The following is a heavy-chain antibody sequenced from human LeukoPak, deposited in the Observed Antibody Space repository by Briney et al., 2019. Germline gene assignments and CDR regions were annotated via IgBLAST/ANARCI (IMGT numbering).Heavy chain of an antibody. CDR3: ARDLAAAQNAFDI. CDR1: GYSFTSYW. J-gene: IGHJ3*02. CDR2: IYPGDSDT. V-gene: IGHV5-51*01. D-gene: IGHD6-25*01. Sequence: GESLKISCKGSGYSFTSYWIGWVRQTPGKGLEWMGIIYPGDSDTRYSPSFQGQVTISADKSISTAYLQWSSLKASDTAMYYCARDLAAAQNAFDIWGQGTMVTISS.